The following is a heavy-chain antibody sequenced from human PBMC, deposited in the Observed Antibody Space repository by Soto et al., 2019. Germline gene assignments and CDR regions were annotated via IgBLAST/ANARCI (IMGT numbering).Heavy chain of an antibody. D-gene: IGHD7-27*01. CDR1: GGSFSGYY. V-gene: IGHV4-34*01. CDR3: ARGAVNWEFDY. J-gene: IGHJ4*02. Sequence: SETLSLTCAVYGGSFSGYYWSWIRQPPGKGLEWIGEINHSGSTNYNPSLKSRVTISVDTSKNQFSLKLSSVTAADTAVYYCARGAVNWEFDYWGQGTLVTVSS. CDR2: INHSGST.